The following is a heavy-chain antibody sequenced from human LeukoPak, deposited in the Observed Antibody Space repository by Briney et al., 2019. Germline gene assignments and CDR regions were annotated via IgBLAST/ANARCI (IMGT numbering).Heavy chain of an antibody. V-gene: IGHV3-30*18. CDR1: GYTLTELS. Sequence: SCKVSGYTLTELSMHWVRQAPGKGLEWVAVISYDGSNKYYADSVKGRFTITRDNSKNTLYLQMNSLRAEDTAVYYCAKEGENWNDFDYWGQGTLVTVSS. D-gene: IGHD1-1*01. CDR2: ISYDGSNK. CDR3: AKEGENWNDFDY. J-gene: IGHJ4*02.